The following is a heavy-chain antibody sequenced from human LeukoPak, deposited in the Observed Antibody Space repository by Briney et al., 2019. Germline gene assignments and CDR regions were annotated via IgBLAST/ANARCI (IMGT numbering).Heavy chain of an antibody. Sequence: SETLSLTCGVYAGSFSGYYWSWIRQPPGKGLEWIGEIDQRGNKNYNPPLQSRVTISLDTSQNQFSLRLSSLTAADTAVYHCTRIRSSSSFLRVFDIWGQGTMVTVSS. D-gene: IGHD2/OR15-2a*01. CDR2: IDQRGNK. CDR3: TRIRSSSSFLRVFDI. J-gene: IGHJ3*02. V-gene: IGHV4-34*01. CDR1: AGSFSGYY.